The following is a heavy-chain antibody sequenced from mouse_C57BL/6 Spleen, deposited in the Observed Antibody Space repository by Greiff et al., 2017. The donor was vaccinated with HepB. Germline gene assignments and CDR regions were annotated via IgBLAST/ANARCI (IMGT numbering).Heavy chain of an antibody. Sequence: DVKLQESGPGLVKPSQSLSLTCSVTGYSITSGYYWNWIRQFPGNKLEWMGYISYDGSNNYNPSLKNRISITRDTSKNQFFLKLNSVTTEDTATYYCARGGFYYDYGSFAYWGQGTLVTVSA. CDR3: ARGGFYYDYGSFAY. CDR2: ISYDGSN. CDR1: GYSITSGYY. D-gene: IGHD2-4*01. J-gene: IGHJ3*01. V-gene: IGHV3-6*01.